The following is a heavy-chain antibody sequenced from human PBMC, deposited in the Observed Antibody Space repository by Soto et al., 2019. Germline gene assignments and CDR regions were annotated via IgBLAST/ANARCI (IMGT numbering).Heavy chain of an antibody. CDR3: GRGRSGGGGNWFDP. J-gene: IGHJ5*02. V-gene: IGHV1-8*01. CDR1: GYTFTSYD. CDR2: MNPNSGNT. Sequence: QVQLVQSGAEVKKPGASVKVSCKASGYTFTSYDINWVRQATGQGLEWMGWMNPNSGNTAYAQKFQGRVTMTRNTPISTASGGLSSLRSEAPAVCYCGRGRSGGGGNWFDPWGQGTLVTVSS. D-gene: IGHD3-10*01.